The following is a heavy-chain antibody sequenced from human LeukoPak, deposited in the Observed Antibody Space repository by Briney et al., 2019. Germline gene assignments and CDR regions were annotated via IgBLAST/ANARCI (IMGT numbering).Heavy chain of an antibody. CDR1: GFSFRSHG. Sequence: GGSLRLSCAASGFSFRSHGMHWVRQAPGKGLEWVAVIWYDGSNQYYADSVKGRFTISRDDSKNMVFLQMNSLRDDDTAVYYCARDTTARYLDYWGQGTLVIVSS. CDR2: IWYDGSNQ. J-gene: IGHJ4*02. V-gene: IGHV3-33*01. D-gene: IGHD1-1*01. CDR3: ARDTTARYLDY.